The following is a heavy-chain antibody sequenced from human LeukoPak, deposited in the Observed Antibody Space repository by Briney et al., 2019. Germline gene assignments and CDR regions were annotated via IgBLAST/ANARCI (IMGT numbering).Heavy chain of an antibody. V-gene: IGHV1-69*06. CDR2: IIPIFGTA. D-gene: IGHD3-22*01. J-gene: IGHJ4*02. CDR1: GYTFTSYG. Sequence: SVKVSCKASGYTFTSYGISWVRQAPGQGLEWMGGIIPIFGTANYAQKFQGRVTITADKSTSTAYMELSSLRSEDTAVYYCARDLEYYDSSGYPWGQGTLVTVSS. CDR3: ARDLEYYDSSGYP.